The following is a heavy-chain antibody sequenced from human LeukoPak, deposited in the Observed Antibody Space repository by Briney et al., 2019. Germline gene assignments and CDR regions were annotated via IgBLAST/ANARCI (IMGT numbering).Heavy chain of an antibody. CDR3: ARQETSIYNGAFDI. CDR2: IKKDGNEK. V-gene: IGHV3-7*01. D-gene: IGHD1-1*01. J-gene: IGHJ3*02. CDR1: GLPFSTYW. Sequence: PGGSLRLSCAASGLPFSTYWMSWVRQAPGKGLEWVANIKKDGNEKYYVDSMKGRFTISRDNAKNSLYLQMNSLRADDTAVYHCARQETSIYNGAFDIWGQGTMVTVSS.